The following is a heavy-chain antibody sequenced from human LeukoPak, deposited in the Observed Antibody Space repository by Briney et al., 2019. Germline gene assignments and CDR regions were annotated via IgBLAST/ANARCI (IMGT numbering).Heavy chain of an antibody. V-gene: IGHV3-30*18. D-gene: IGHD3-22*01. Sequence: GGSLRLSCVTSGFTFSSYGMHWVRHVPGEGLERVAVISFDAKSNYHVDSVKGRSTISRDNSKNTLYLQMNRLRAEDTAVYYCAKDGGNYYDTGGDYLMRSYMDVWGKGTTVTVSS. J-gene: IGHJ6*03. CDR1: GFTFSSYG. CDR2: ISFDAKSN. CDR3: AKDGGNYYDTGGDYLMRSYMDV.